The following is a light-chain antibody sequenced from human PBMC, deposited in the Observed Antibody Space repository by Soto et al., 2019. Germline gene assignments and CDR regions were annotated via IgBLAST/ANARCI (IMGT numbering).Light chain of an antibody. CDR2: GAS. Sequence: ILMTASPATLSVSPGGRATLSCRASQSISDTLAWYQQKPGQAPRLLIHGASTRATGFPARFSGSGSGTDFTLTISSLQSEDFEVYYCQQYNNWPWTFGQGTKVDIK. CDR1: QSISDT. J-gene: IGKJ1*01. CDR3: QQYNNWPWT. V-gene: IGKV3-15*01.